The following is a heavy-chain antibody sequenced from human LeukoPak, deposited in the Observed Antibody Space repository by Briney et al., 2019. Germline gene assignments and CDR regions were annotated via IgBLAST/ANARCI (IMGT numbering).Heavy chain of an antibody. CDR1: GYTFTSYS. V-gene: IGHV1-3*01. D-gene: IGHD1-14*01. J-gene: IGHJ4*02. CDR3: ARDQYNVIDS. CDR2: INAENGDT. Sequence: ASVKVSCKASGYTFTSYSIHWLRQAPGQRPEWMGRINAENGDTKYSQKFQGRVTITRDTFASTSYMELSSLRSEDTAVYYCARDQYNVIDSWGQGTLVTVSS.